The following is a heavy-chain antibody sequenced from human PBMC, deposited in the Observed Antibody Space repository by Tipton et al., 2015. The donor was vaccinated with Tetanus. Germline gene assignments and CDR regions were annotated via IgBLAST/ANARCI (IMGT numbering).Heavy chain of an antibody. CDR1: GGSVSDKKYY. CDR3: ARRGDYVFYYESSGYLWGAAFDI. V-gene: IGHV4-39*01. CDR2: IYFQGST. Sequence: TLSLTCTVSGGSVSDKKYYWGWIRQPPGKGLEWIASIYFQGSTYYSPSLKTRVTIAVDTAQNLFSLRLTSVTAADTAVYYCARRGDYVFYYESSGYLWGAAFDIWGQGTMVSVSA. J-gene: IGHJ3*02. D-gene: IGHD3-22*01.